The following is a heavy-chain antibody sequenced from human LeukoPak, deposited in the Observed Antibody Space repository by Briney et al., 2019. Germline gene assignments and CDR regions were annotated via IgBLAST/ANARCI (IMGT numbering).Heavy chain of an antibody. CDR2: IRYDGSNK. J-gene: IGHJ4*02. D-gene: IGHD2-21*02. Sequence: QAGGSRRLSCAASGFTFSSYGMHWFRQAPGKGLEGVAFIRYDGSNKYYADSVKGRFTISRDNSKNTLYLQMNSLRAEDTAVYYCARLLPFHQGEGYWGQGTLVTVSS. V-gene: IGHV3-30*02. CDR1: GFTFSSYG. CDR3: ARLLPFHQGEGY.